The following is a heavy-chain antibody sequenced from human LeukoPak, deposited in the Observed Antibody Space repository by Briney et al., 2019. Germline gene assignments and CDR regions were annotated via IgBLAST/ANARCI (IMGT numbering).Heavy chain of an antibody. J-gene: IGHJ4*02. CDR1: GGSISSYY. CDR2: IHYSGNT. D-gene: IGHD6-19*01. Sequence: SETLSLTCTVSGGSISSYYWSWIRQPPGKGLEWIGYIHYSGNTNYNPSLKSRVTISVDTSKNQFSLQLNSVTAADTAVYYCARYAYGSGPFDYWGQGTLITVSS. V-gene: IGHV4-59*01. CDR3: ARYAYGSGPFDY.